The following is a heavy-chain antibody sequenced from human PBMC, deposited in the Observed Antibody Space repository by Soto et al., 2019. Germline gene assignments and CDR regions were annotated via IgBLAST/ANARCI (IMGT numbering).Heavy chain of an antibody. CDR1: GFTFSSYS. Sequence: PGGSLRLSCAASGFTFSSYSMNWVRQAPGKGLEWVSSISSSSSYIYYADSVKGRFTISRDNAKNSLYLQMNSLRAEDTAVYYCARDLRSDYSRLNSYWYFDLWGRGTLVTVSS. J-gene: IGHJ2*01. D-gene: IGHD4-4*01. CDR2: ISSSSSYI. CDR3: ARDLRSDYSRLNSYWYFDL. V-gene: IGHV3-21*01.